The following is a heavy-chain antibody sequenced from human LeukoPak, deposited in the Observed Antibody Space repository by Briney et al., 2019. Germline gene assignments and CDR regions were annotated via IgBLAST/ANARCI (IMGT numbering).Heavy chain of an antibody. Sequence: GGSLRLSCAASGFTFSSYGMSWVRQAPGKGLEWVSGINNHDGNTYNADSVKGRFIISRDDSKNTLYLQMNSLRAEDTAVYYCARDYYDSGSYGGISFDYWGQGTVVTVSP. CDR1: GFTFSSYG. CDR3: ARDYYDSGSYGGISFDY. J-gene: IGHJ4*02. V-gene: IGHV3-23*01. CDR2: INNHDGNT. D-gene: IGHD3-10*01.